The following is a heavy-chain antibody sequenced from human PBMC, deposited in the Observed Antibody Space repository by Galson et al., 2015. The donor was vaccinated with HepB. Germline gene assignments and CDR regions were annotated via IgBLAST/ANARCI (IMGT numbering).Heavy chain of an antibody. CDR3: ARQDTAMVITIDY. CDR1: GGSISSSSYY. Sequence: ETLSLTCTVSGGSISSSSYYWGWIRQPPGKGLEWIGSIYYSGSTYYNPSLKSRVTTSVDTSKNQFSLKLGSVTAADTAVYYCARQDTAMVITIDYWGQGTLVTVSS. J-gene: IGHJ4*02. CDR2: IYYSGST. D-gene: IGHD5-18*01. V-gene: IGHV4-39*01.